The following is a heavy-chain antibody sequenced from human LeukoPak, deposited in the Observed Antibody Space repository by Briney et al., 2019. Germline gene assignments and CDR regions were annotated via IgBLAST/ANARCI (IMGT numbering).Heavy chain of an antibody. J-gene: IGHJ4*02. Sequence: ASVKLSCKASGGTFSSYAISWVRQAPGQGLEWMGGIIPIFGTANYAQKFQGRVTITADKSTSTAYMELSSLRSEDTAVYYCARNKEGKSLDYWGQGTLVTVSS. V-gene: IGHV1-69*06. CDR3: ARNKEGKSLDY. CDR1: GGTFSSYA. CDR2: IIPIFGTA.